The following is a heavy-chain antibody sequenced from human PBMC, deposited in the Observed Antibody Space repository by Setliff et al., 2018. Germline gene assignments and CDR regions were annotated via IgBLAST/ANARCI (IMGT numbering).Heavy chain of an antibody. CDR3: TTDRAGCYGTTCFNAFES. J-gene: IGHJ3*02. V-gene: IGHV3-15*07. CDR2: IKSKTDGGSI. CDR1: GFTFSYAW. D-gene: IGHD2-2*01. Sequence: PGGSLRLSCAVSGFTFSYAWMHWVRQAPGKGLEWVGRIKSKTDGGSIDYAAPVKDRFTISRDDSKATLYLYMDSLKTEDTAVYYCTTDRAGCYGTTCFNAFESWGHGTMVTVSS.